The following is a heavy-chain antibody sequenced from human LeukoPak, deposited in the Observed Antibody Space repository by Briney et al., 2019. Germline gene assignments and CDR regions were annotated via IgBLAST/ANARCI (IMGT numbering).Heavy chain of an antibody. V-gene: IGHV3-30*02. Sequence: GGPLRLSCAASGFTFSSYGMHWVRQAPGKGLEWVAFIRYDGSNKYYADSVKGRFTISRDNSKNTLYLQMNSLRAEDTAVYYCATPPPGHTTVAGSWGQGTLVTVSS. J-gene: IGHJ4*02. CDR3: ATPPPGHTTVAGS. CDR2: IRYDGSNK. D-gene: IGHD6-19*01. CDR1: GFTFSSYG.